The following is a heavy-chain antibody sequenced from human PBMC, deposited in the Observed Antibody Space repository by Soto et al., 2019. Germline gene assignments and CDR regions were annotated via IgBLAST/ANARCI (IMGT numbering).Heavy chain of an antibody. D-gene: IGHD6-13*01. CDR2: INPNSGGT. V-gene: IGHV1-2*04. CDR1: GYTFTGYY. CDR3: AKGQLVSGSYYYYGMDV. J-gene: IGHJ6*02. Sequence: GASVKVSCKASGYTFTGYYMHWVRQAPGQGLEWMGWINPNSGGTNYAQKFQGWVTMTRDTSISTAYMELSRLRSDDTAVYYCAKGQLVSGSYYYYGMDVWGQGTTVTVSS.